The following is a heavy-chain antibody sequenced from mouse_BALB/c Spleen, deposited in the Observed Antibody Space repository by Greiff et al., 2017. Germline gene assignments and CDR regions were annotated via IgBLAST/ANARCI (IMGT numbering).Heavy chain of an antibody. D-gene: IGHD1-1*01. CDR1: GFTFSSYY. CDR3: ARHDYGLYFDY. V-gene: IGHV5-6-2*01. CDR2: INSNGGST. J-gene: IGHJ2*01. Sequence: EVKVEESGGGLVKLGGSLKLSCAASGFTFSSYYMSWVRQTPEKRLELVAAINSNGGSTYYPDTVKGRFTISRDNAKNTLYLQMSSLKSEDTALYYCARHDYGLYFDYWGQGTTLTVSS.